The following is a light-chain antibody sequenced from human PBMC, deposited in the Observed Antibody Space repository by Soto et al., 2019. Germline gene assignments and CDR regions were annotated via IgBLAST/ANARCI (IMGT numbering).Light chain of an antibody. CDR1: QSINSW. J-gene: IGKJ2*01. CDR3: QQYNSYPYT. CDR2: DAS. V-gene: IGKV1-5*01. Sequence: DIQMTQSPSTLSASVGDRVTITCRASQSINSWLAWYQQKPGKAPKLLIYDASSLESGVPSRFSGSGSGTEFTLTISSLQPDDFATYYCQQYNSYPYTVGQGTKLEIK.